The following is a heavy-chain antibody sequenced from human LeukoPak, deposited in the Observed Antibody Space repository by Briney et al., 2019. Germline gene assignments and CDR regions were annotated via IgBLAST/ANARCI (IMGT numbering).Heavy chain of an antibody. V-gene: IGHV4-34*01. Sequence: SETLSLTCAVYGGSFSGYYWSWIRQPPGKGLEWVGEIHHSGSTNYNPSLKSRVTISIDTSKNQFSLKLSSVTAADTAVYYCARAGEIVVAITTGYFDYWGQGTLVTVSS. D-gene: IGHD3-22*01. CDR2: IHHSGST. J-gene: IGHJ4*02. CDR1: GGSFSGYY. CDR3: ARAGEIVVAITTGYFDY.